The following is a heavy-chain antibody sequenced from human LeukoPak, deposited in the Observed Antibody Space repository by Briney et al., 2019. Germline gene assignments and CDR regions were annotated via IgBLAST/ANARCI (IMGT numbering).Heavy chain of an antibody. Sequence: ASVKVSCKASGYDFTGYYVHWVPQAPGHGFEWMGWVNPRNGGTHYAQNFQGRVTITGDTSITTAYMELGSLTSDDTAVYYCAPAAMRTAEYFQHWGQGTLVTVSS. CDR3: APAAMRTAEYFQH. CDR2: VNPRNGGT. D-gene: IGHD2-2*01. J-gene: IGHJ1*01. V-gene: IGHV1-2*02. CDR1: GYDFTGYY.